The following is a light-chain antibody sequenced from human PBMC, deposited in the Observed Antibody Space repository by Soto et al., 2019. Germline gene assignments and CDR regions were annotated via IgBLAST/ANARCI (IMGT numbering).Light chain of an antibody. V-gene: IGLV3-21*02. CDR3: QVRTGGGAV. J-gene: IGLJ7*01. CDR2: DSR. CDR1: NIGFKS. Sequence: SYELTQPPSVSVAPGQTASLTCGGDNIGFKSVNWYQVKAGQAPVMVVFDSRDRPSGIPERFSGSKSGNSATLTITRVEVGDEADYYCQVRTGGGAVFGPGTQLTVL.